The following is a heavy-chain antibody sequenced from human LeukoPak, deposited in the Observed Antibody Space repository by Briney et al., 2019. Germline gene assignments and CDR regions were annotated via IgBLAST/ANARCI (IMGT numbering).Heavy chain of an antibody. CDR1: GFTFSSYG. J-gene: IGHJ4*02. CDR3: ARAGITMIAVALDY. D-gene: IGHD3-22*01. Sequence: GGSLRLSCAASGFTFSSYGMIWVRQAPGKGLEWVAVISYDGSNKYYADSVKGRFTISRDNSKNTLYLQMNSLRAEDTAVYYCARAGITMIAVALDYWGQGTLVTVSS. CDR2: ISYDGSNK. V-gene: IGHV3-30*03.